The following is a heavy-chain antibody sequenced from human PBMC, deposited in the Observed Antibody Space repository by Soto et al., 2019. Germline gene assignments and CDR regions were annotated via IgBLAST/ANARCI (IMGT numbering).Heavy chain of an antibody. Sequence: GGSLRLSCAASGFTFSNYPMSWVRQAPGKGLEWVAVISYDGSNKYYADSVKGRFTISRDNSKNTLYLQMNSLRAEDTAVYYCAKAVAGLLPFDLWGRGTLVTVSS. CDR3: AKAVAGLLPFDL. D-gene: IGHD6-19*01. J-gene: IGHJ2*01. V-gene: IGHV3-30*18. CDR2: ISYDGSNK. CDR1: GFTFSNYP.